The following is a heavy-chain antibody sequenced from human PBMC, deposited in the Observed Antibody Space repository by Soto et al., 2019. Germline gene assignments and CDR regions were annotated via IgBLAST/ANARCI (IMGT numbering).Heavy chain of an antibody. V-gene: IGHV1-46*01. CDR1: GYALSSYH. Sequence: QVQLVQSGAEVKKPGASVRVSCKASGYALSSYHMHWVRQASGQGLEWMGIINPSGVRTAYAQRFQGRVTVTRDTSTSTVYMGLSGLRSEDTAVYYCARALPRSSGYSYGALDYWGQGTLVTVSP. CDR2: INPSGVRT. CDR3: ARALPRSSGYSYGALDY. D-gene: IGHD5-18*01. J-gene: IGHJ4*02.